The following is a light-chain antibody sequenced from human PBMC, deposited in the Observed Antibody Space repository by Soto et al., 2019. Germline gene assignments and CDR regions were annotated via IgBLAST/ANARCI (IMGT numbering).Light chain of an antibody. CDR1: SSNIGSNA. CDR2: SNI. Sequence: QSVMTQPPSAPGTPGQRVTISCSGSSSNIGSNAVNWYQQVPGTAPKLLIYSNIQRPSAVPDRFSGSKSGTSASLAISGLQSYDEDDHYCAASDDSLNVTVVFGGGTKLTVL. J-gene: IGLJ2*01. CDR3: AASDDSLNVTVV. V-gene: IGLV1-44*01.